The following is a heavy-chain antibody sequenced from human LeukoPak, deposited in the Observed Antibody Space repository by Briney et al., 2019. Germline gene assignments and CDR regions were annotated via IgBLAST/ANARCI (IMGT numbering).Heavy chain of an antibody. D-gene: IGHD5-24*01. CDR1: DFTIAHTW. CDR3: ARVNREMATIHTLDY. J-gene: IGHJ4*02. V-gene: IGHV3-74*01. Sequence: GGSLGLSCVASDFTIAHTWVDWVRQDPGEGLVWVSSINADGSIRNYAESVKGRFTIPRDTAKSTVFLQMNSLRVDDTAMYYCARVNREMATIHTLDYWGQGTLVTVSS. CDR2: INADGSIR.